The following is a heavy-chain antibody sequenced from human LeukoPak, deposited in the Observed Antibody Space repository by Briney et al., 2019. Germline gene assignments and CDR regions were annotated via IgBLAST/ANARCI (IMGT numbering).Heavy chain of an antibody. Sequence: GGSLRLSCAASGFTFSSYSMHWVRQAPGKGLEWVAGISYDGSNKYYADSVKGRFTISRDNSKNTLYLQMNSLRVEDTAVYYCARGEGSGYWWFDLWGRGTLVTVSS. D-gene: IGHD2-15*01. J-gene: IGHJ2*01. CDR3: ARGEGSGYWWFDL. CDR2: ISYDGSNK. CDR1: GFTFSSYS. V-gene: IGHV3-30-3*01.